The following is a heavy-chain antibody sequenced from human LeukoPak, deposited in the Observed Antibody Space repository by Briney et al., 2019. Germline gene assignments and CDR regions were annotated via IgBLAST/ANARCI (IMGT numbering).Heavy chain of an antibody. J-gene: IGHJ4*02. V-gene: IGHV4-38-2*02. CDR3: ARDLATIFGEFDY. CDR1: GYSISSGYY. D-gene: IGHD3-3*01. CDR2: TYHSGST. Sequence: SETLSLTCAVSGYSISSGYYWGWIRQPPGKGLEWIGSTYHSGSTYYNPSLKSRVTISVDTSKNQFSLKLSSVTAADTAVYYCARDLATIFGEFDYWGQGTLVTVSS.